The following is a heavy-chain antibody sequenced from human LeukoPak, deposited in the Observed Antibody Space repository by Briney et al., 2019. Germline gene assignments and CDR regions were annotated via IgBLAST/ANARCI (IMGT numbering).Heavy chain of an antibody. CDR3: ARATGGAAAADFDP. J-gene: IGHJ5*02. CDR2: IYYTGTTT. Sequence: PSQTLSLTCTVSGGSISSVGYYWSWIRQHPGKGLEWIGFIYYTGTTTYYNPSLKSRATISVDTSKNHFSLKLTSATAADTAVYYCARATGGAAAADFDPWGQGTLVTVSS. CDR1: GGSISSVGYY. V-gene: IGHV4-31*03. D-gene: IGHD6-13*01.